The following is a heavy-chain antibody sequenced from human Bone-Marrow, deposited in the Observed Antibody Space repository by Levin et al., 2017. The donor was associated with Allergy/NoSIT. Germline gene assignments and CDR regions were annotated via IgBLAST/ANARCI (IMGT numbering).Heavy chain of an antibody. CDR2: IYWDDDK. V-gene: IGHV2-5*02. CDR1: GFSLSSGGEA. D-gene: IGHD2-21*01. Sequence: SGPTLVKPTQTLTLTCTFSGFSLSSGGEAVGWIRQPPGKALEWLAVIYWDDDKRYSPSLRSRLSITKDTSNNHVVLTVSNLDPVDPGTYYCAHRRITMAPGSIPYAFDVWGRGTVVTVSS. J-gene: IGHJ3*01. CDR3: AHRRITMAPGSIPYAFDV.